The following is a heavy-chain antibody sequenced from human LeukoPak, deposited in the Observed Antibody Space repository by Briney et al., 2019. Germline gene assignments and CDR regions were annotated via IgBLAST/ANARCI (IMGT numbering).Heavy chain of an antibody. CDR2: VTSNNYI. V-gene: IGHV3-21*01. J-gene: IGHJ4*02. D-gene: IGHD2-2*01. CDR3: ARHPHCSSTTCYGIDY. CDR1: GFTFSSYS. Sequence: GGSLRLSCAASGFTFSSYSMNWVRQAPGKGLEWVSSVTSNNYIFYADSMKGRFTISRDNAKNPVFLQMNSLRADDTAVYYCARHPHCSSTTCYGIDYWGQGTLVAVSS.